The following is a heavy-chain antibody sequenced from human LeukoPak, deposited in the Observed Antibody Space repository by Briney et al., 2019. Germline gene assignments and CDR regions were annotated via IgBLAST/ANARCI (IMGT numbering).Heavy chain of an antibody. CDR3: ARDLRSYLDY. CDR1: GGSISSTSYY. J-gene: IGHJ4*02. Sequence: PSETLSLTCTVSGGSISSTSYYWSWIRQPPGKGLEWIGYIDYSGSTNYNPSLKSRVTISVDTSKNQFSLKLSSVTAADTAVFYCARDLRSYLDYWGQGTLVTVSS. CDR2: IDYSGST. V-gene: IGHV4-61*01.